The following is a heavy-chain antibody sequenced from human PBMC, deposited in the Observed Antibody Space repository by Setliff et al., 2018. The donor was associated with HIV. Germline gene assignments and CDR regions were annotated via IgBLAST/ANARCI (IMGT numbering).Heavy chain of an antibody. D-gene: IGHD1-26*01. J-gene: IGHJ4*02. CDR1: GDSISSSSYY. CDR2: IYYSGRT. CDR3: ATSEWELIDFDY. Sequence: SETLSLTCTVSGDSISSSSYYWGWIRQPPGKGLEWIGSIYYSGRTYYNPSLKSRVTMSVDTSKHQFSLNLNSVTAADTAVYFCATSEWELIDFDYWGQGTLVTVSS. V-gene: IGHV4-39*01.